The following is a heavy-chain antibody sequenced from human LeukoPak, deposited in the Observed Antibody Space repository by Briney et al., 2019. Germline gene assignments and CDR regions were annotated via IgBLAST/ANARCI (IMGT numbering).Heavy chain of an antibody. D-gene: IGHD5-18*01. CDR2: ISSNGGST. CDR1: GFTFSRYA. Sequence: GGSLRLSCSASGFTFSRYAMHWVRQAPGKGLEYVSAISSNGGSTYYGDSVKGRFTISRDNSKNTLYLQMSRLRAEDTAVYYCVKARGIQLWLPGDYWGQGTLVTVSS. CDR3: VKARGIQLWLPGDY. V-gene: IGHV3-64D*09. J-gene: IGHJ4*02.